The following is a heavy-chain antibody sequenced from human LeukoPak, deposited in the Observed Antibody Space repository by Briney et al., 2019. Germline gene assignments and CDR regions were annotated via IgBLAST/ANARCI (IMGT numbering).Heavy chain of an antibody. CDR1: GGSVSSNIYY. J-gene: IGHJ4*02. D-gene: IGHD4-23*01. Sequence: SETLSLTCTVSGGSVSSNIYYWNWIRQPPGKGLEWIGYIYYSGSTNYNPSLKSRVTTSVDTSKNQFSLKLSSVTAADTAVYYCARDTGTVVDYWGQGTLVTVSS. CDR2: IYYSGST. V-gene: IGHV4-61*01. CDR3: ARDTGTVVDY.